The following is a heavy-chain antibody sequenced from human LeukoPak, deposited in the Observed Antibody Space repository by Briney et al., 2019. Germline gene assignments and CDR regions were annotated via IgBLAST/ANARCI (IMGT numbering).Heavy chain of an antibody. V-gene: IGHV1-8*03. CDR1: GYTFTSYD. Sequence: ASVKVSCKASGYTFTSYDINWVRQATGQGLEWMGWMNPNSGNTGYAQKFQGRVTITRNTSISTAYMELSSLKASDTAMYYCARHDYADYWGQGTLVTVSS. CDR2: MNPNSGNT. CDR3: ARHDYADY. J-gene: IGHJ4*02.